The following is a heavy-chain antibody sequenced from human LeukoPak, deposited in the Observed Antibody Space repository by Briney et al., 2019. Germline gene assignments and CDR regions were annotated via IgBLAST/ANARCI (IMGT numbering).Heavy chain of an antibody. D-gene: IGHD1-26*01. Sequence: GGSLRLSCSASGFXFSSYGFHWVRQAPGKGLEHVSAIISYGGSTYYADSVRGRFTISRDNSKNTLYLQMSSLRVEDTAVYYCARTSGYVDYWGQGTLVTVSS. CDR2: IISYGGST. V-gene: IGHV3-64D*06. J-gene: IGHJ4*02. CDR3: ARTSGYVDY. CDR1: GFXFSSYG.